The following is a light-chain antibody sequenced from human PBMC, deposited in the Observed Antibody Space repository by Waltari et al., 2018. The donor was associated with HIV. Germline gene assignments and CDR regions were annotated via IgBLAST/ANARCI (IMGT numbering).Light chain of an antibody. V-gene: IGLV2-23*01. CDR2: EVT. CDR1: SSDIGSYEL. J-gene: IGLJ2*01. Sequence: QSALTQPASVSGSPGQSITLSCTGTSSDIGSYELVSWYQHHPGKAPKLMIFEVTKRPSGVSNRCSRSKSGNTASLTIAGLQAEDEANYYCCSYTTTSTLHVVFGGGTKLTVL. CDR3: CSYTTTSTLHVV.